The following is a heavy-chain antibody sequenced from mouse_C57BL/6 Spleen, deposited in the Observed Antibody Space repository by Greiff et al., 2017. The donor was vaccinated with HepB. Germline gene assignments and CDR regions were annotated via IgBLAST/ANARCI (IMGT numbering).Heavy chain of an antibody. CDR2: IDPETGGT. CDR1: GYTFTDYE. Sequence: QVQLQQSGAELVRPGASVTLSCKASGYTFTDYEMHWVKQTPVHGLEWIGAIDPETGGTAYNQKFKGKAILTADKSSSTASMELRSLTSEDSAVYYCTRMEDYFDYWGPGTTLTVSS. CDR3: TRMEDYFDY. D-gene: IGHD2-3*01. J-gene: IGHJ2*01. V-gene: IGHV1-15*01.